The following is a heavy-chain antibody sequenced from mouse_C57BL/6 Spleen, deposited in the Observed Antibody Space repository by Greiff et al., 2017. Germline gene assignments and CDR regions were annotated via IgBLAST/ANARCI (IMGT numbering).Heavy chain of an antibody. CDR2: ISSGGDYI. CDR3: TRDYGSSYGDWYFDV. D-gene: IGHD1-1*01. Sequence: EVQLVESGGGLVKPGGSLKLSCAASGFTFSSYAMSWVRQTPEKRLEWVAYISSGGDYIYYADTVKGRFTISRDNARNTLYLQMSSLKSEDTAMYYCTRDYGSSYGDWYFDVWGTGTTVTVSS. J-gene: IGHJ1*03. V-gene: IGHV5-9-1*02. CDR1: GFTFSSYA.